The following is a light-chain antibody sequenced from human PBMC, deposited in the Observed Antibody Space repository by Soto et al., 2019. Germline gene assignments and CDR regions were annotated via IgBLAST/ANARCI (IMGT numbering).Light chain of an antibody. CDR1: QSISNS. Sequence: DIQMTQSPSTLSASVRDSVTITCRASQSISNSLAWYQQRPGKAPKLLIYKASSLETGVPSRFSGSGSGTEFTLTISSLQPDDFETYYCQQYNSDWNTFGQGTKVDIK. V-gene: IGKV1-5*03. J-gene: IGKJ2*01. CDR2: KAS. CDR3: QQYNSDWNT.